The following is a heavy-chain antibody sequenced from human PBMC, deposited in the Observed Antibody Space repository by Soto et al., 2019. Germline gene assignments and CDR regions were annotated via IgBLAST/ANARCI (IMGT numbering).Heavy chain of an antibody. Sequence: PSQTLSLTCTVSGGSISSYYWSWILQPPGKGLEWIGYIYYSVSTNYHPSLKSRVTISVDTSKNQFSLKLSSVTAADTAVYYCARDRAPGIAAARYYYGMDVWGQGTTVTVSS. D-gene: IGHD6-13*01. CDR2: IYYSVST. CDR3: ARDRAPGIAAARYYYGMDV. J-gene: IGHJ6*02. V-gene: IGHV4-59*01. CDR1: GGSISSYY.